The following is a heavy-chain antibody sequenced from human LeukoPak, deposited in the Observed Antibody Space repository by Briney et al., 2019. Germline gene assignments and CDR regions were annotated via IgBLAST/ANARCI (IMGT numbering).Heavy chain of an antibody. D-gene: IGHD6-13*01. CDR2: IRYDGSNK. Sequence: GRSLRLSCAASGFTFSSYGMHWVRQAPGKGLERVAFIRYDGSNKYYADSEKGRFTISRDNSNNTLYLQMNSLRAEDTAVYYCAKDASWYGEYFDYWGQGTLVTVSS. J-gene: IGHJ4*02. V-gene: IGHV3-30*02. CDR3: AKDASWYGEYFDY. CDR1: GFTFSSYG.